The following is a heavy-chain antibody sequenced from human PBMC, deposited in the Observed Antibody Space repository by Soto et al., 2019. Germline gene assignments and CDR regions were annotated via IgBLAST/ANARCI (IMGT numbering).Heavy chain of an antibody. D-gene: IGHD2-15*01. CDR1: GYAFTRYG. V-gene: IGHV1-18*04. CDR2: ISGYNDNT. Sequence: GASVKVSSKASGYAFTRYGISWVRQAPGQGLEWMGWISGYNDNTKYAQKLQDRITMTTDTSMSTVYMELRSLRSDDTAVYYCARLIGYCSGGSCDYYYMDVWGKGTTVTVSS. CDR3: ARLIGYCSGGSCDYYYMDV. J-gene: IGHJ6*03.